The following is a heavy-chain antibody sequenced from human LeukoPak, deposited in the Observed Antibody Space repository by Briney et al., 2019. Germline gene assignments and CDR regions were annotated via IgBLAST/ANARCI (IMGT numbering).Heavy chain of an antibody. J-gene: IGHJ4*02. D-gene: IGHD2-2*01. CDR1: RISDY. V-gene: IGHV3-66*01. CDR2: IYTGDNT. CDR3: ASSTSTPGGFDF. Sequence: GGSLRLSCAASRISDYMIWVRQAPGTGLEWVSVIYTGDNTYYANSVKGRFTISRGNSQRMLYLQMNSLRAEDTSVYYCASSTSTPGGFDFWGQGTLVTVSS.